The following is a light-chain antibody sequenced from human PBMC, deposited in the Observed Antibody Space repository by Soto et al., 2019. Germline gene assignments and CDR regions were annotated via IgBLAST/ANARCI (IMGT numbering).Light chain of an antibody. CDR1: SSDVGSYNL. Sequence: QSALTQPASVSGSPGQSITISCTGNSSDVGSYNLVSWYQQHPGKAPKLMIYEVSKRPSGVSNRFSGSKSGNTASLTISGLQAEDEADYYCCSYAGSSPAYVFGTGTKVTVL. CDR3: CSYAGSSPAYV. CDR2: EVS. V-gene: IGLV2-23*02. J-gene: IGLJ1*01.